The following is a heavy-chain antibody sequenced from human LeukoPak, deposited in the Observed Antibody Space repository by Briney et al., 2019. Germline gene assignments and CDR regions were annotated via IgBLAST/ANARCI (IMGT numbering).Heavy chain of an antibody. V-gene: IGHV1-18*04. J-gene: IGHJ4*02. CDR1: GYTFTSYY. CDR3: ARVRYYDFWSVDY. Sequence: ASVKVSCKASGYTFTSYYMHWVRQAPGQGLEWMGWISAYNGNTNYAQKLQGRVTMTTDTSTSTAYMELRSLRSDDTAVYYCARVRYYDFWSVDYGGQGPLVTVFS. CDR2: ISAYNGNT. D-gene: IGHD3-3*01.